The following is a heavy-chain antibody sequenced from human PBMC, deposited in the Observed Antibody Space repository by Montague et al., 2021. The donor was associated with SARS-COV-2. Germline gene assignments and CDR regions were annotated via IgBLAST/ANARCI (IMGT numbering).Heavy chain of an antibody. V-gene: IGHV2-70*04. Sequence: PALVKPTQTLTLTCTLSGFSLSTSGMRASWIRQPPGKALEWLAXXXWXXXKFXSTSLKTRLTISKDTSKNQVVLTMINMDPVDTATYYCARSYYDILTNYYDAFDIWGQGTMVTVSS. D-gene: IGHD3-9*01. J-gene: IGHJ3*02. CDR1: GFSLSTSGMR. CDR2: XXWXXXK. CDR3: ARSYYDILTNYYDAFDI.